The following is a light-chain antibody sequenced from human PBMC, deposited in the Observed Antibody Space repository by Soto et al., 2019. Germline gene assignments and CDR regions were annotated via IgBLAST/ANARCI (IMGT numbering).Light chain of an antibody. CDR3: QQYYSTPLS. J-gene: IGKJ4*01. CDR2: WAS. V-gene: IGKV4-1*01. CDR1: QSVLYSSNNKNY. Sequence: DIVLTQSPDSLAVSLGERSTIHPQSSQSVLYSSNNKNYLAWYQQKPGQPPKLIIYWASTRESGVPDRFSGSGSGTDFTLTISSLQAEDVAVYYCQQYYSTPLSLGGGTKVDI.